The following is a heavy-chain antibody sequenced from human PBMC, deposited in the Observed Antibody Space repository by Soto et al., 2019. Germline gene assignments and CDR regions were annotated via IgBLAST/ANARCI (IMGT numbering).Heavy chain of an antibody. CDR3: PTLHRFDSSGYHHPTRDY. Sequence: EVQLVESGGGLMKPGGSLRLSCAASGFTFSNAWMNWVRQAPGKGLEWVGRIKSKADGETTDYAAPVKGRFSISRDDSEITLYLEMISLRSEDTAVYYCPTLHRFDSSGYHHPTRDYWGHGTLFTVSS. J-gene: IGHJ4*01. D-gene: IGHD3-22*01. CDR2: IKSKADGETT. CDR1: GFTFSNAW. V-gene: IGHV3-15*07.